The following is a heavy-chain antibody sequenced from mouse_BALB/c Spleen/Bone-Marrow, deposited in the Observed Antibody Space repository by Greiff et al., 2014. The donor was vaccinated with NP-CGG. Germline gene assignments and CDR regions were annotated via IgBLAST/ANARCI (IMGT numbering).Heavy chain of an antibody. CDR2: IHTSDSET. CDR1: GYSFTSYW. CDR3: ARRERTGMNY. D-gene: IGHD4-1*01. V-gene: IGHV1-61*01. Sequence: VQLQQSGAELVRPGASVKLSCKASGYSFTSYWMNWVKQRPGQGLEWIGMIHTSDSETXXNXKXNDKATLTVDKSSSTAYMQLSSPTSEDSAVYYCARRERTGMNYWGQGTSLTVSS. J-gene: IGHJ2*02.